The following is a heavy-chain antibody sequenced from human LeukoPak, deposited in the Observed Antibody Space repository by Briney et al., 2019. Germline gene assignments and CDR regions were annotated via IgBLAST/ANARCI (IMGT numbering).Heavy chain of an antibody. D-gene: IGHD5-12*01. CDR1: RGTLNKFA. Sequence: SVKVSCEASRGTLNKFAIYWVRQAPRQGVEWMGGIIPMFGLPNYSEKFQGRVSVTTDESANTAYMELTSLRFKDTAVYFCARAPSRDGHDNYFDSWGQGTLVTVSS. CDR2: IIPMFGLP. J-gene: IGHJ4*02. CDR3: ARAPSRDGHDNYFDS. V-gene: IGHV1-69*05.